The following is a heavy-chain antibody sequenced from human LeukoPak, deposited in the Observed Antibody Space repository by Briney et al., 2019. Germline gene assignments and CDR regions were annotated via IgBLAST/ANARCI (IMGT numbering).Heavy chain of an antibody. CDR3: ARHVVAARVLDY. CDR1: GGSISSSSYY. Sequence: PSETLSLTCTVSGGSISSSSYYWGWIRQPPGKGPEWIGGIYYSGSTYYNPSLKSRVTISVDTSKNQFSLKLSSVTAADTAVYYCARHVVAARVLDYWGQGTLVTVSS. D-gene: IGHD6-6*01. CDR2: IYYSGST. J-gene: IGHJ4*02. V-gene: IGHV4-39*01.